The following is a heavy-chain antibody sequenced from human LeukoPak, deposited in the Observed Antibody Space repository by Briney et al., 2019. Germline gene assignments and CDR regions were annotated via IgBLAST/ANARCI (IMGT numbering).Heavy chain of an antibody. D-gene: IGHD1-20*01. V-gene: IGHV4-59*01. CDR2: IYYSGST. Sequence: SETLSLTRTVSGSSISSYYWSWIRQPPGKGLEWIGYIYYSGSTNYNPSLKSRVTISVDTSKNQFSLKLSSVTAADTAVYYCARGNWFTFDYRGQGTLVTVSS. CDR3: ARGNWFTFDY. CDR1: GSSISSYY. J-gene: IGHJ4*02.